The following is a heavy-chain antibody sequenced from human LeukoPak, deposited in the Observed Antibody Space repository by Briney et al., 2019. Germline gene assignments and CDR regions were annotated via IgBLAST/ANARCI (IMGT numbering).Heavy chain of an antibody. V-gene: IGHV1-69*05. J-gene: IGHJ6*03. CDR2: IIPIFGTA. CDR1: GGTFNSYT. CDR3: ARVGQDIVVVPAAMFHYYYYMDV. Sequence: SVKVSCKASGGTFNSYTITWVRQAPGQGLEWMGGIIPIFGTANYAQKLQGRVTMTTDTSTSTAYMELRSLRSDDTAVYYCARVGQDIVVVPAAMFHYYYYMDVWGKGTTVTVSS. D-gene: IGHD2-2*01.